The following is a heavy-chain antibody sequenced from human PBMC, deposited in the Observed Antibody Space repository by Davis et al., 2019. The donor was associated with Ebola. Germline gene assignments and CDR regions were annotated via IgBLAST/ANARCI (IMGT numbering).Heavy chain of an antibody. J-gene: IGHJ6*02. CDR1: GGSFSGYY. Sequence: LETLSLTCAVYGGSFSGYYWSWIRQPPGKGLEWIGYIYYSGSTNYNPSLKSRVTISVDTSKNQFSLKLSSVTAADTAVYYCARDEITARRDYYYYYGMDVWGQGTTVTVSS. CDR3: ARDEITARRDYYYYYGMDV. V-gene: IGHV4-59*01. CDR2: IYYSGST. D-gene: IGHD6-6*01.